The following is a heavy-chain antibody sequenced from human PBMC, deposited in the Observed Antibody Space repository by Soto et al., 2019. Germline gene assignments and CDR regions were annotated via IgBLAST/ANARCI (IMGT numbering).Heavy chain of an antibody. Sequence: QVQLVQSGAEVKKPGASVKVSCKASGYSFTSYDINWVRQATGQGLEWMGWMNPNSGNTGYAQKFQGRVTMTRNTSISTAYMELSSLPSADPAVYYCPTERYCLFDDSGHGTLVTVSS. V-gene: IGHV1-8*01. J-gene: IGHJ4*01. CDR1: GYSFTSYD. CDR3: PTERYCLFDD. D-gene: IGHD2-8*02. CDR2: MNPNSGNT.